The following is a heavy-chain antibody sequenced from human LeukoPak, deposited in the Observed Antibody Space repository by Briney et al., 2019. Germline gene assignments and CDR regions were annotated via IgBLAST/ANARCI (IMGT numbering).Heavy chain of an antibody. CDR2: ISHDGTST. V-gene: IGHV3-74*01. D-gene: IGHD3-10*01. CDR3: ARARNESFDY. CDR1: GFTFGRYW. J-gene: IGHJ4*02. Sequence: PGGSLRLSCAASGFTFGRYWMHWVRHAPGKGLMWVSRISHDGTSTIYADSVKGRFTVSRDNARNTMYLQMSGLRVEDMALYFCARARNESFDYWGRGTLVTVSS.